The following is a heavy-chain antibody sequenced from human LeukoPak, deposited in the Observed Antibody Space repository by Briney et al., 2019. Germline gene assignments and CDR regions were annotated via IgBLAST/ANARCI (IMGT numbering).Heavy chain of an antibody. CDR2: ISYDGSNK. V-gene: IGHV3-30-3*01. CDR1: GFTFSSYA. CDR3: ARVKRSGYYYFDY. J-gene: IGHJ4*02. Sequence: GGSLRLSCAASGFTFSSYAMHWVRQAPGKGLEWVAVISYDGSNKYYADSAKGRFTISRDNSKNTLYLQMNSLRAEDTAVYYCARVKRSGYYYFDYWGQGTLVTVSS. D-gene: IGHD3-22*01.